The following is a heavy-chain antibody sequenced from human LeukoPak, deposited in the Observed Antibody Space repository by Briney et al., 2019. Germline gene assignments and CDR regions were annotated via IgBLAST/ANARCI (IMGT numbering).Heavy chain of an antibody. Sequence: GGSLRLSCAASGFTFRNYNMNWVRQAPGKGLEGVSSIRESSSFIQYADSLKGRFAISRDNAKNSLYLQMNTLRAEDTAVYYCARQRGYCSSGVCRGWFDPWGQGTLVTVSS. J-gene: IGHJ5*02. D-gene: IGHD2-8*01. CDR1: GFTFRNYN. CDR3: ARQRGYCSSGVCRGWFDP. CDR2: IRESSSFI. V-gene: IGHV3-21*01.